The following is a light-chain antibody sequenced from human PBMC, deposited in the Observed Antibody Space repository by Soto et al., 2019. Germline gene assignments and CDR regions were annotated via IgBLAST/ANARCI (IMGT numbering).Light chain of an antibody. CDR2: EVS. J-gene: IGLJ2*01. Sequence: QSALTQPASVSVSPVQSTTISCTGTSSDVGSYNLVSWYQQHPGKAPKLMIYEVSKRPSGVSNRFSGSKSGNTASLTISGLQAEDEADYYCCSYAGSSTFVVFGGGTKLTVL. V-gene: IGLV2-23*02. CDR3: CSYAGSSTFVV. CDR1: SSDVGSYNL.